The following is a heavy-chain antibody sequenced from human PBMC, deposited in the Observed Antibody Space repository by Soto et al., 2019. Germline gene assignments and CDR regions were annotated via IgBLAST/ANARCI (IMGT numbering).Heavy chain of an antibody. D-gene: IGHD3-3*01. V-gene: IGHV3-48*03. J-gene: IGHJ6*02. CDR2: ISSSGSTI. Sequence: VQLVESGGGVVQPGRSLRLSCAASGFTFSSYEMNWVRQAPGKGLEWVSYISSSGSTIYYADSVKGRFTISRDNAKNSLYLQMNSLRAEDTAVYYCARGARATYDFWSGYYDLSGMDVWGQGTTVTVSS. CDR3: ARGARATYDFWSGYYDLSGMDV. CDR1: GFTFSSYE.